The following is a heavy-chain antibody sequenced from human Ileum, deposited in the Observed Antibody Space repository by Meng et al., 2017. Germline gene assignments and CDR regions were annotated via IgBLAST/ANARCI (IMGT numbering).Heavy chain of an antibody. D-gene: IGHD7-27*01. CDR2: ISRGGNT. Sequence: GESLKISCTASGVTVSSSYMSWVRQAPGKGLEWVSVISRGGNTDYVESVKGRFTISRDNSKNTLYLQMNSLRAEDTAVYYCATSSVGWGSDAFDIWGQGTMVTVSS. CDR1: GVTVSSSY. V-gene: IGHV3-53*01. CDR3: ATSSVGWGSDAFDI. J-gene: IGHJ3*02.